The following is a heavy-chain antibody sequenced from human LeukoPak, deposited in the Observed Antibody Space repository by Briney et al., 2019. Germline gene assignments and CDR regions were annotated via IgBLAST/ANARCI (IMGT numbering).Heavy chain of an antibody. CDR2: IKPDGSWE. Sequence: GGSLRLSCAASGFTFSNYFMSWLRQTPEKGLEWVANIKPDGSWETYVDSVKGRFTISRDNGKNSLYLQMNSLRAEDTAVFYCVRDYYYYIDVWGKGTTVTVSS. V-gene: IGHV3-7*01. CDR1: GFTFSNYF. J-gene: IGHJ6*03. CDR3: VRDYYYYIDV.